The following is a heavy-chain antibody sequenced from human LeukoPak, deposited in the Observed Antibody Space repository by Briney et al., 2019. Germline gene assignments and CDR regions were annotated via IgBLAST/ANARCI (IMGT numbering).Heavy chain of an antibody. D-gene: IGHD3-10*01. V-gene: IGHV3-7*01. CDR1: GFTFSSYW. Sequence: GGSLRLSCAASGFTFSSYWMSWVRQAPGKGLEWVANINQDGSEKYYVDSVKGRFTISRDNAKNSLYLQMNSLRAEDTAVYYCARDPTQMVRGYYYYGMDVWGQGTTVTVSS. J-gene: IGHJ6*02. CDR2: INQDGSEK. CDR3: ARDPTQMVRGYYYYGMDV.